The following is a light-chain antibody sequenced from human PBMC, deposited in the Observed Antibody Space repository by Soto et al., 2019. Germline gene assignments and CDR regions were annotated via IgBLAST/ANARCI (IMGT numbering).Light chain of an antibody. Sequence: QAVVTQEPSQTLSPGGTVTLTCGSSTGAVTSGHYPYWFQVKPGQAPRTLLYDVNNKHSWTPARFSGSLLGGKAALTLSGAQPEDEADYYCMLSYSGPSIFGRGTQLTLL. J-gene: IGLJ7*01. V-gene: IGLV7-46*01. CDR3: MLSYSGPSI. CDR1: TGAVTSGHY. CDR2: DVN.